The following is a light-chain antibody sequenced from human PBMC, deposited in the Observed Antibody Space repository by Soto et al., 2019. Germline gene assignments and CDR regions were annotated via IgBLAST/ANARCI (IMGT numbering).Light chain of an antibody. CDR2: KAS. CDR3: QQYSTYSWT. Sequence: DIQMPQSPSTLSASVGDRVTITCRASQTIRGYLAWYQQKPGKAPKLLIYKASTLESGVPSRFSGSGSGTEFTLTISSLQPDDFATYFCQQYSTYSWTFGQGTKVDI. J-gene: IGKJ1*01. CDR1: QTIRGY. V-gene: IGKV1-5*03.